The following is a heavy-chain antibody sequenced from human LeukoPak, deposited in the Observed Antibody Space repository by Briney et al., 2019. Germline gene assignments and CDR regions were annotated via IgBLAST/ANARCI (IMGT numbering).Heavy chain of an antibody. CDR3: ARELELTFDY. Sequence: GGSLRLSCAASGFTFSIYSMHWVRQAPGKGLEWVAVISYDGNNKYYADSVKGRFTISRDNSKNTLYLQMNSLRVEDTAVYYCARELELTFDYWGQGTLVTVSS. D-gene: IGHD1-7*01. J-gene: IGHJ4*02. CDR1: GFTFSIYS. CDR2: ISYDGNNK. V-gene: IGHV3-30*04.